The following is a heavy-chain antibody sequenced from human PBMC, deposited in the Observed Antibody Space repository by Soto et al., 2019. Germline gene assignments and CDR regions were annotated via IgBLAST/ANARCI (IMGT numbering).Heavy chain of an antibody. CDR3: ARDLMADYDFWSGSPHLDV. J-gene: IGHJ6*04. Sequence: SVKVSCKASGGTFSSYTISWVRQAPGQGLEWMGRIIPILGIANYAQKFQGRVTITADKSTSTAYMELSSLRSEDTAVYYCARDLMADYDFWSGSPHLDVWGKGTTVTVSS. CDR1: GGTFSSYT. V-gene: IGHV1-69*04. D-gene: IGHD3-3*01. CDR2: IIPILGIA.